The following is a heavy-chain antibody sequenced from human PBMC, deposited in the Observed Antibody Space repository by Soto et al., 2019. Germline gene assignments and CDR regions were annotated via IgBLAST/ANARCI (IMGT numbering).Heavy chain of an antibody. Sequence: SQTLSLTCAISGDSVSTNSATWDWIRQSPSRGLEWLGRTYYRSKWDYDYAASVKGRININPDTSNNQVSLHLDSVTPGDTAVYYCARLIGNSWLDSWGQGTLVTVS. J-gene: IGHJ5*01. V-gene: IGHV6-1*01. CDR1: GDSVSTNSAT. D-gene: IGHD2-8*01. CDR3: ARLIGNSWLDS. CDR2: TYYRSKWDY.